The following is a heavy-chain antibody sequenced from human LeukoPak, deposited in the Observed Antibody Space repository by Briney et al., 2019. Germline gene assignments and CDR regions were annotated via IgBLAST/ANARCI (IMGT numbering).Heavy chain of an antibody. J-gene: IGHJ4*02. V-gene: IGHV1-18*01. Sequence: VASVKVSCKASGYTFTSYGISWVRQAPGQGLEWMGWISAYNGNTNYAQKLQGRVTMTTDTSTSTAYMELRSLRSDDTAVYYCARDRRREAAAGRGPFGYWGQGTLVTVSS. CDR3: ARDRRREAAAGRGPFGY. D-gene: IGHD6-13*01. CDR1: GYTFTSYG. CDR2: ISAYNGNT.